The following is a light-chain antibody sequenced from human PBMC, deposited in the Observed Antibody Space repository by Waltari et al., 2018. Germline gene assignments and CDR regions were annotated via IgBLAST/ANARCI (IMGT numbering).Light chain of an antibody. CDR3: CSYAGRGTYV. J-gene: IGLJ1*01. CDR2: EVF. CDR1: TSDVGSYAL. V-gene: IGLV2-23*02. Sequence: QSALTHPASVSGTPGQSTTIPCRGPTSDVGSYALVPWYQQHPGEAPQLLICEVFKRPPDTSSRFSGAKSGSTASLTISGLQPEDEADYYCCSYAGRGTYVFGSGTKVTVL.